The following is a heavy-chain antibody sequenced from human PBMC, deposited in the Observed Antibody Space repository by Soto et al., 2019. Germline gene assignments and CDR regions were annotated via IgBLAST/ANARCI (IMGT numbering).Heavy chain of an antibody. CDR1: GYTFTRYG. D-gene: IGHD3-16*01. CDR2: INTYNGNT. CDR3: AMVDVYVTPSPQDV. V-gene: IGHV1-18*01. Sequence: QVQLVQSGAEVKNPGASVKVSCKASGYTFTRYGIGWARQAPGQGLEWMGWINTYNGNTNYAQNVQGRVTLTTDTSTSTGYMELRSLRSNDTAIYYCAMVDVYVTPSPQDVWGRGTTVIVSS. J-gene: IGHJ6*02.